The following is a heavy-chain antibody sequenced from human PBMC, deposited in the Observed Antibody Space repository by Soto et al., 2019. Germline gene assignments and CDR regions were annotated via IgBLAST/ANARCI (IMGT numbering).Heavy chain of an antibody. V-gene: IGHV3-30-3*01. J-gene: IGHJ4*02. CDR1: GFTFSSYA. Sequence: GGSLRLSCAASGFTFSSYAMHWVRQAPGKGLEWVAVISYDGSNKYYADSVKGRFTISRDNSKNTLYLQMNSLRAEDTAVYYCARDRGIISGFIVVVTAIVDWGQGTLVTVSS. D-gene: IGHD2-21*02. CDR2: ISYDGSNK. CDR3: ARDRGIISGFIVVVTAIVD.